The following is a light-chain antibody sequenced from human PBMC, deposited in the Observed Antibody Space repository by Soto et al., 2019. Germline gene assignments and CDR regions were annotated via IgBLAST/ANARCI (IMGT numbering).Light chain of an antibody. V-gene: IGKV3-15*01. CDR1: QSVSRN. CDR2: GAS. J-gene: IGKJ2*01. Sequence: TQSPATLSVSPGDRATLSCRASQSVSRNLAWYQQKPGRAPRLLIYGASTRATGVPARFSGSGSGTEVTLSISSLQSEDFAVYYCQQYGDWPPDTFGQGTKLEI. CDR3: QQYGDWPPDT.